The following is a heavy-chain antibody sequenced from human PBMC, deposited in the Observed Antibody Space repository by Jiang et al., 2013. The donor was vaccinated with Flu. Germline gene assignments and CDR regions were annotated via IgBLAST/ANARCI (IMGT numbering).Heavy chain of an antibody. Sequence: SVKVSCKVSGYTLTELSMHWVRQAPGKGLEWMGGFDPEDGETIYAQKFQGRVTMTEDTSTDTAYMELSSLRSEDTAVYYCATVGALFCSSTSCPEYYGMDVWGQGTTVTVSS. V-gene: IGHV1-24*01. J-gene: IGHJ6*02. D-gene: IGHD2-2*01. CDR1: GYTLTELS. CDR3: ATVGALFCSSTSCPEYYGMDV. CDR2: FDPEDGET.